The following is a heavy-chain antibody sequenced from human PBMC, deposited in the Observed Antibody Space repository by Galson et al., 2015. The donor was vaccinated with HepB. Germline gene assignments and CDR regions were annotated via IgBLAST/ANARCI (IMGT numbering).Heavy chain of an antibody. D-gene: IGHD6-19*01. J-gene: IGHJ4*02. V-gene: IGHV1-18*01. CDR1: GYTFTSYG. Sequence: SVKVSCKASGYTFTSYGISWVRQAPGQGLEWMGWISAYNGNTNYAQKLQGRVTMTTDTSSSTAYMELRSLRSDDTAVYYCARFSPPKLYSSGWPLDYWGQGTLVTVSS. CDR2: ISAYNGNT. CDR3: ARFSPPKLYSSGWPLDY.